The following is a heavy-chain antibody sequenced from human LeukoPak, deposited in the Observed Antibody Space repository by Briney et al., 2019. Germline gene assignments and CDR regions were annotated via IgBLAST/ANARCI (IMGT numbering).Heavy chain of an antibody. Sequence: GGSLRLSCAASGFTFSTHSMYWVRQAPGKGLEWVASISASSNFIHYAESVRGRFTISRDNAKNSLYLQMNSLGAQDTAVYYCARPATGYCSSAGCHWDSWGQGTLVTVSS. CDR3: ARPATGYCSSAGCHWDS. CDR1: GFTFSTHS. V-gene: IGHV3-21*01. D-gene: IGHD2-2*01. J-gene: IGHJ4*02. CDR2: ISASSNFI.